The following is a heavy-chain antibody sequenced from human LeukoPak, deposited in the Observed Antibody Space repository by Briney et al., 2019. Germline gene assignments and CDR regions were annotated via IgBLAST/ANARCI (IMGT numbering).Heavy chain of an antibody. J-gene: IGHJ4*02. V-gene: IGHV3-15*01. CDR3: TTGGALEIRIVCLGY. CDR2: IKSKTDGGTT. CDR1: GFTFSNAW. Sequence: WGSLRLSWAPSGFTFSNAWMSWVRQAPGKVLEWVGRIKSKTDGGTTEYAAPVKGRFTISRDDSKNTLYLQMNSLKTEHTAVYYCTTGGALEIRIVCLGYWGQGTLVTVSS. D-gene: IGHD1-7*01.